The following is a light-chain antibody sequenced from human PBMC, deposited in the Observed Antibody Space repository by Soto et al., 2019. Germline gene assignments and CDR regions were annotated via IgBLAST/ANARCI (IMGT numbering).Light chain of an antibody. J-gene: IGKJ2*01. CDR3: QQYDSSPYT. CDR2: GAS. V-gene: IGKV3-20*01. CDR1: QSVGGNF. Sequence: EIVLTQSPGTLSLSPGERATLSCRASQSVGGNFLAWYQHKPGRALRLLIFGASNRAGGIPDRFSGSGSGTDFTLTISSLELEDFAVYYCQQYDSSPYTFGQGTKLEIK.